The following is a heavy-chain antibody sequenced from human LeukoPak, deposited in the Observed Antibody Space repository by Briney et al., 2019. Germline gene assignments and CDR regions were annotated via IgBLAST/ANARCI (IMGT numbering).Heavy chain of an antibody. CDR1: GYSISSGYY. CDR3: ARGAYGELGVYYFDY. CDR2: IYTSGST. D-gene: IGHD4-17*01. J-gene: IGHJ4*02. V-gene: IGHV4-4*07. Sequence: TSETLSLTCTVSGYSISSGYYWSWIRQPAGKGLEWIGRIYTSGSTNYNPSLKSRVTMSVDTSKNQFSLKLSSVTAADTAVYYCARGAYGELGVYYFDYWGQGTLVTVSS.